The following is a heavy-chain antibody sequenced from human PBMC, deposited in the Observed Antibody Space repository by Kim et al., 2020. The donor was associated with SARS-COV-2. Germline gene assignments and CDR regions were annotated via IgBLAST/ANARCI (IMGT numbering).Heavy chain of an antibody. CDR1: GGSISSSRYS. CDR3: ASSEVLSSGYHRWVNWFDP. V-gene: IGHV4-39*01. Sequence: SETLSLTCTVSGGSISSSRYSWGWIRQPPGKGLEWIGSIYYSGSTYYNPSLKSRVTISVDTSKNQFSLKLSSVTAADTAVYYCASSEVLSSGYHRWVNWFDPWGQGTLVTVSS. D-gene: IGHD3-22*01. J-gene: IGHJ5*02. CDR2: IYYSGST.